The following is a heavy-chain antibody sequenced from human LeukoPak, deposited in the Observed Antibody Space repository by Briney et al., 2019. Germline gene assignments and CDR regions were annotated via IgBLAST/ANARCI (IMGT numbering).Heavy chain of an antibody. J-gene: IGHJ4*02. Sequence: GGSLRLSCGASGFTFSSYAMSWVRQAPGKGLEWVSAISGSGGSTYYADSVKGRFTISRDNSKNTLYLQMNSLRAEDTAVYYCAKGDSGSYYVYFDYWGQGTLVTVSS. V-gene: IGHV3-23*01. CDR1: GFTFSSYA. CDR2: ISGSGGST. D-gene: IGHD1-26*01. CDR3: AKGDSGSYYVYFDY.